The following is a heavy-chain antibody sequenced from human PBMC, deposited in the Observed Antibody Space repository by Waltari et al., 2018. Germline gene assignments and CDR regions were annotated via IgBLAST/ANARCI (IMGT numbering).Heavy chain of an antibody. D-gene: IGHD1-26*01. Sequence: QVQLVQSGAEVKKPGSSVKVSCKASGGTFSSYTISWVRQAPGQGLEWMGRIIPILGIANYAQKFQCRVTIAEDKSTSTAYMELSSLGAEDMDVYYCARDLSYSGSQGMVAFDIWGQGTMVTVSS. CDR1: GGTFSSYT. V-gene: IGHV1-69*08. CDR3: ARDLSYSGSQGMVAFDI. CDR2: IIPILGIA. J-gene: IGHJ3*02.